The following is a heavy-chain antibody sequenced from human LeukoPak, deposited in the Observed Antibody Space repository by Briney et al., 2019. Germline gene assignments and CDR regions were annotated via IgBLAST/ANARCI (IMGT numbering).Heavy chain of an antibody. CDR2: IWYDGSNK. Sequence: GRSLRLSCAASGFTFSSYGMHWVRQAPGKGLEWVAVIWYDGSNKYYADSVKGRFTISRDNSKNTLYLQMNSLRAEDTAVYYCARGGAANGMDVWGQGTTVTVSS. J-gene: IGHJ6*02. CDR3: ARGGAANGMDV. CDR1: GFTFSSYG. D-gene: IGHD6-25*01. V-gene: IGHV3-33*01.